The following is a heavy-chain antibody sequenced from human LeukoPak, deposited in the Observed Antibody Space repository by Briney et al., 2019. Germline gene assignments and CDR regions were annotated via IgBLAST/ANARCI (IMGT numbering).Heavy chain of an antibody. J-gene: IGHJ4*02. Sequence: GGSLRLSCAASGFTFSSYAMSWVRQAPGKGLEWVSAISGSGGSTYYADSVKGRFTISRDNSKNTLYLQMNSLRAEGTAVYYCAKAQYTYYYDSSGRGLFDYWGQGTLVTVSS. V-gene: IGHV3-23*01. CDR2: ISGSGGST. CDR1: GFTFSSYA. CDR3: AKAQYTYYYDSSGRGLFDY. D-gene: IGHD3-22*01.